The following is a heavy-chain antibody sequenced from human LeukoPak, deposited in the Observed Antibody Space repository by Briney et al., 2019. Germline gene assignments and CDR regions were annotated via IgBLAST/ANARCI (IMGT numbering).Heavy chain of an antibody. CDR1: GXXXXXXG. D-gene: IGHD5/OR15-5a*01. Sequence: KXXCKASGXXXXXXGXNWVXXXPXXGXEWMGWISTYNGNTNYAPKLQGRVTMTTDTSTSTAYMELRSLRSDDTAVYYCASVSPPGVDYWGQGTLVTVFS. V-gene: IGHV1-18*01. CDR2: ISTYNGNT. CDR3: ASVSPPGVDY. J-gene: IGHJ4*02.